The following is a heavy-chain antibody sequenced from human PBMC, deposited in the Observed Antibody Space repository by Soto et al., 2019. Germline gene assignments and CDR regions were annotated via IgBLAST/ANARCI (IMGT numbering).Heavy chain of an antibody. CDR1: GGSISSYY. J-gene: IGHJ6*03. V-gene: IGHV4-59*01. CDR3: ARDAGGYYYMDV. CDR2: IYYSGST. D-gene: IGHD1-26*01. Sequence: SETLSLTCTVSGGSISSYYWSWIRQPPGKGLEWIGYIYYSGSTNYNPSLKSRVTISVDTSKNQFSLKLSSVTAADTAVYYCARDAGGYYYMDVWGKGTTVTVSS.